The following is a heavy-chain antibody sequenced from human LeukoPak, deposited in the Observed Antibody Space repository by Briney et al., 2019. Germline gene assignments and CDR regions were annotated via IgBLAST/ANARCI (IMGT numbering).Heavy chain of an antibody. Sequence: GASVKASCKASGYTFTSYGIAWVRQAPGQGLQWMGWISANNGDTSYSQKLQGRVTMTTDTSTNTAYMELRSLTSDDTAVYYCARDPPGLTLGSPGDYWGQGTLVIVSS. J-gene: IGHJ4*02. CDR3: ARDPPGLTLGSPGDY. CDR1: GYTFTSYG. CDR2: ISANNGDT. D-gene: IGHD3-16*01. V-gene: IGHV1-18*01.